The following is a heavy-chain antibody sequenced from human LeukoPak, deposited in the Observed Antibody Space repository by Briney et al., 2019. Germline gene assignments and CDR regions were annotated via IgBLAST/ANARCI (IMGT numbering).Heavy chain of an antibody. CDR3: VRQGRPYYDYTSPILFYHGMDV. CDR1: GGTFSSYA. D-gene: IGHD3-22*01. Sequence: GASVKVSCKASGGTFSSYAISWVRQAPGQGLEWMGWINPNNGDTKYAQNFEGRVTMTRDTSYSTAYMDLSRLISDDTAVYFCVRQGRPYYDYTSPILFYHGMDVWGQGTTVTVSS. V-gene: IGHV1-2*02. CDR2: INPNNGDT. J-gene: IGHJ6*02.